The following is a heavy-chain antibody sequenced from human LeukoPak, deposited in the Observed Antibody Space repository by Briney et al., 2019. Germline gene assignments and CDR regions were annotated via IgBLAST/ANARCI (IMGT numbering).Heavy chain of an antibody. Sequence: PGGSLRLSCAASGFTFSSYAMSWVRQAPGKGLEWVSAISGSGSSTYYADSVKGRFTISRDNSKNTLYLQMNSLRAEDTAVYYCAKGVSVTRGAFDFWGQGTMVTVSS. CDR2: ISGSGSST. J-gene: IGHJ3*01. CDR3: AKGVSVTRGAFDF. D-gene: IGHD4-11*01. CDR1: GFTFSSYA. V-gene: IGHV3-23*01.